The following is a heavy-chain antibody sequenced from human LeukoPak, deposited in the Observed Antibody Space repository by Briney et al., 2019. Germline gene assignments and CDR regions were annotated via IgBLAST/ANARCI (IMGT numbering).Heavy chain of an antibody. J-gene: IGHJ4*02. CDR2: IWYDGSNK. V-gene: IGHV3-33*01. CDR1: GFTFSSYG. D-gene: IGHD4/OR15-4a*01. Sequence: PGGSLRLSCAASGFTFSSYGMHWVRQAPGKGLEWVAVIWYDGSNKYYADSVKGRFTISRDNSKNTLYLQMSSLRAEDTAVYYCARGGRVLVGLIDYWGQGTLVTVSS. CDR3: ARGGRVLVGLIDY.